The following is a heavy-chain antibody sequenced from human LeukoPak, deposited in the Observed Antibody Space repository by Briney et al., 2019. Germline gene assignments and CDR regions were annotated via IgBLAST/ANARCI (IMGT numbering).Heavy chain of an antibody. CDR1: GFTFGHYG. Sequence: SGGSLRLSCETFGFTFGHYGINWVRQVPGMGLEWVAFIKYDGSKIYYAESVQGRFTISRDNSKNNLFLQMTRMRPQDTAVYYCATDGIPSATALANWGQGTLVTVSS. V-gene: IGHV3-30*02. CDR2: IKYDGSKI. D-gene: IGHD2/OR15-2a*01. J-gene: IGHJ4*02. CDR3: ATDGIPSATALAN.